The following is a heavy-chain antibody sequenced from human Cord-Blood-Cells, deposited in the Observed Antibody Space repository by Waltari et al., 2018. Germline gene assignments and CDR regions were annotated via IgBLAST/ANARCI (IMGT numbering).Heavy chain of an antibody. CDR1: GFPFSSYW. CDR3: AREESSSWPNWFDP. D-gene: IGHD6-13*01. J-gene: IGHJ5*02. V-gene: IGHV3-7*01. CDR2: IKQDGSEK. Sequence: EVQLVESGGGLVQPGGSLRLPCAASGFPFSSYWMSWARQAPGKGLEWVANIKQDGSEKYYVDSVKGRFTISRDNAKNSLYLQMNSLRAEDTAVYYCAREESSSWPNWFDPWGQGTLVTVSS.